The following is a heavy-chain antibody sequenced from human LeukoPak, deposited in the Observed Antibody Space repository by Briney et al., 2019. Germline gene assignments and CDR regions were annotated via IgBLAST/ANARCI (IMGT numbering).Heavy chain of an antibody. V-gene: IGHV4-31*03. CDR3: AAGYCSGGSCYTTPDNWFDP. Sequence: SQTLSLTCTVSGGSISSGGYYWSWIRHRPGKGLDWIGYIYYSGSTYYNPSLKSRVTISVDTSKNQFSLKLSSVTAADTAVYYCAAGYCSGGSCYTTPDNWFDPWGQGTLVTVSS. J-gene: IGHJ5*02. CDR2: IYYSGST. CDR1: GGSISSGGYY. D-gene: IGHD2-15*01.